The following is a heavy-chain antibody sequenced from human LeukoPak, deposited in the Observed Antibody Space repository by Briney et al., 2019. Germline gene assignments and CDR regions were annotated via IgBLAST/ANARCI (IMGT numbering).Heavy chain of an antibody. J-gene: IGHJ4*02. D-gene: IGHD4-23*01. CDR2: IYSCGST. CDR3: AKDNGDNIGYFDY. Sequence: GGSLRLSCAASGFTFSSYSMNWVRQAPGKGLEWVSVIYSCGSTYYADSVKGRFTISRDNSKNTLYLQMNSLRAEDTAVYYCAKDNGDNIGYFDYWGQGTLVTVSS. CDR1: GFTFSSYS. V-gene: IGHV3-23*03.